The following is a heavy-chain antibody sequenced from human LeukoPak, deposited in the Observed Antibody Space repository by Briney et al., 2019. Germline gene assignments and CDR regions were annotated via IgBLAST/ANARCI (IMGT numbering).Heavy chain of an antibody. CDR1: GFTFSTYN. Sequence: GGSLRLSCAASGFTFSTYNMNWVRQAPGKGLEWVSYISSSSSIIYYTDSVKGRFTISRDNAKNSLYLQMNSLRAEDTAVYYCAREYSSSWFDYWGQGTLVTVSS. CDR2: ISSSSSII. D-gene: IGHD6-13*01. J-gene: IGHJ4*02. CDR3: AREYSSSWFDY. V-gene: IGHV3-48*01.